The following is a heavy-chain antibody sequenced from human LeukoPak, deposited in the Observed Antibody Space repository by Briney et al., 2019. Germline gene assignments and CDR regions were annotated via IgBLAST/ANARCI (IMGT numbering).Heavy chain of an antibody. CDR2: IDSTGTTI. V-gene: IGHV3-48*04. D-gene: IGHD6-13*01. Sequence: PGGSLRLSCAASGFTFSNAWMNWVRQAPGKGLELVSYIDSTGTTIYYADSVKGRFTISRGNAKNSLYLQMNSLTAEDTAVYYCAREGRAAAGTDWFDPWGQGTLVTVSS. J-gene: IGHJ5*02. CDR3: AREGRAAAGTDWFDP. CDR1: GFTFSNAW.